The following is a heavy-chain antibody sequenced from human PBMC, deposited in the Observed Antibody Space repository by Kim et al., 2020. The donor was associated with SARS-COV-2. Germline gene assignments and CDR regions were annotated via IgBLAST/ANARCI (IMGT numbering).Heavy chain of an antibody. J-gene: IGHJ6*02. Sequence: SVKGRFTISRDNAKNTLYLQMNSLGVEDTAVYYCARRDYYRSGSHRDGLDVWGQGTTVTVSS. CDR3: ARRDYYRSGSHRDGLDV. V-gene: IGHV3-11*03. D-gene: IGHD3-10*01.